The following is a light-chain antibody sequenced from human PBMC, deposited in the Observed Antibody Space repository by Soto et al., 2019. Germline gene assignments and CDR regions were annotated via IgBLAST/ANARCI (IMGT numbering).Light chain of an antibody. CDR3: QQYNNWPPVA. CDR2: GAS. J-gene: IGKJ5*01. V-gene: IGKV3-15*01. Sequence: EIVMTQSPATLSVSPGERATLFCRASQSVSSNLAWYQQKPGQAPRLLIYGASTRATGIPARFSGSGSGTEFTLTISSLQSEDFAVYYCQQYNNWPPVAFGQGTRLEIK. CDR1: QSVSSN.